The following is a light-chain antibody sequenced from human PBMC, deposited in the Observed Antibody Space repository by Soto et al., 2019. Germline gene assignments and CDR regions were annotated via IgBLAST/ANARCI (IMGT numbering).Light chain of an antibody. Sequence: EIVLTQSPGTLSLSPGERATLSCRASQSVSSSFLAWFQQKPGQAPRLLIYGASARATGIPDRFSGSGSGTDFTLTISRLEPEDFSVYYCQQYGSLPRTFGQGTKVKIK. CDR1: QSVSSSF. J-gene: IGKJ1*01. CDR3: QQYGSLPRT. CDR2: GAS. V-gene: IGKV3-20*01.